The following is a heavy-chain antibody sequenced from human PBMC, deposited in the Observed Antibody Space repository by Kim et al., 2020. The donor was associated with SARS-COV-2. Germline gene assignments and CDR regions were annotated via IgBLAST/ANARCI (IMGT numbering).Heavy chain of an antibody. CDR2: ISTDGYDK. CDR3: KKRDSGNSWNPDNL. CDR1: GVTLGNDA. Sequence: GGSLRLSCAASGVTLGNDAMSWVRQAPGKGPEWVSAISTDGYDKFEADSVKGRFTISRDNAKKKLYVQMNSLRAEDTAIDYCKKRDSGNSWNPDNLWGQG. J-gene: IGHJ5*02. V-gene: IGHV3-23*01. D-gene: IGHD3-3*01.